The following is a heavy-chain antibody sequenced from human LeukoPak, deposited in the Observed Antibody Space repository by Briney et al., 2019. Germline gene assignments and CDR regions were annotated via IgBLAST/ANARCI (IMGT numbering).Heavy chain of an antibody. V-gene: IGHV3-23*01. CDR3: AKLMRHMMEDVLDL. J-gene: IGHJ3*01. Sequence: GGSLRLSCTASDFAFTSSGMSWVRQVPETGLEWVSFISATGLSTYYADSVKGRFTVSRDNSKNTLYLQMNSLRAADTAVYYCAKLMRHMMEDVLDLWGQGTVVTVSS. CDR1: DFAFTSSG. D-gene: IGHD3-16*01. CDR2: ISATGLST.